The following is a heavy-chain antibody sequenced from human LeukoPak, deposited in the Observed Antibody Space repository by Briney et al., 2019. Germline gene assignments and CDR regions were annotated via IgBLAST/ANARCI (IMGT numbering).Heavy chain of an antibody. D-gene: IGHD3-22*01. V-gene: IGHV4-4*02. Sequence: SETLSLTCAVSGGSIKSNNWWSWVRQPPGKGLEWIGEIYHSGSTNYNPSLESRVTISVDTSKNQLSLKLSSVTAADTAVYYCARVTPGYYDSSGYYYYFDYWGQGTLVTVSS. CDR2: IYHSGST. CDR3: ARVTPGYYDSSGYYYYFDY. CDR1: GGSIKSNNW. J-gene: IGHJ4*02.